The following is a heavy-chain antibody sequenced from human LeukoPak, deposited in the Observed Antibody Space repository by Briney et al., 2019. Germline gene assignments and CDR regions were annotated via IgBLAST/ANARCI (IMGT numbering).Heavy chain of an antibody. J-gene: IGHJ5*02. D-gene: IGHD3-3*01. CDR2: IIPIFGTA. CDR1: GGTFSSYA. V-gene: IGHV1-69*05. CDR3: ARARYDFEGLSLAPNWFDP. Sequence: VASVKVSCKASGGTFSSYAISWVRQAPGQGLEWMGGIIPIFGTANYAQKFQGRVTITTDESTSTAYMELSSLRSEDTAVYCCARARYDFEGLSLAPNWFDPWGQGTLVTVSS.